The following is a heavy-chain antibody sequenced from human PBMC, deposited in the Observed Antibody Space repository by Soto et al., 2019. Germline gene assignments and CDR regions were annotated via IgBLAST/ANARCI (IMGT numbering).Heavy chain of an antibody. CDR2: IHWNDDN. V-gene: IGHV2-5*01. CDR3: THRLVGSGQGY. CDR1: GFSLTTGRVG. D-gene: IGHD2-15*01. Sequence: QITLEETGPTLVKPTQTLTLTCTFSGFSLTTGRVGVSWIRQPPGKALEWLAVIHWNDDNHYSPSLKSRLTITKDTSKNQVVLTLTNMDPVDTATYYCTHRLVGSGQGYWGQGTLVTVSS. J-gene: IGHJ4*02.